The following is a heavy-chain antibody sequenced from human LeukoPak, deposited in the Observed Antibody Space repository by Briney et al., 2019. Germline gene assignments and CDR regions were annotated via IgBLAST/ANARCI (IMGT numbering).Heavy chain of an antibody. CDR3: AIKYYYDSSGYEPFWFDP. CDR2: ITGSGIDT. J-gene: IGHJ5*02. Sequence: PGGSLRLSCAASGFTFSSYAMSWVRQAPGKGLEWVSGITGSGIDTYYGDSVKGRFTISRDNSKNTLYLQMKSLRAEGTAVYYCAIKYYYDSSGYEPFWFDPWGQGTLVTVSS. CDR1: GFTFSSYA. V-gene: IGHV3-23*01. D-gene: IGHD3-22*01.